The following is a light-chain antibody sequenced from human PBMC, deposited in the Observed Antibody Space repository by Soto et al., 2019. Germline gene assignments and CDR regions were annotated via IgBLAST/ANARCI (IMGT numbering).Light chain of an antibody. CDR2: EVN. J-gene: IGLJ1*01. Sequence: QSVLTQPASVSGSPGQSITISCTGTSSDVGGYNYVSWYQQHPGKAPKLMIYEVNNRPSGVSNRFSGSKSGNTASLTISGLQAKDEADYYCSSYTSSSNGVFGTGTKLTVL. CDR3: SSYTSSSNGV. CDR1: SSDVGGYNY. V-gene: IGLV2-14*01.